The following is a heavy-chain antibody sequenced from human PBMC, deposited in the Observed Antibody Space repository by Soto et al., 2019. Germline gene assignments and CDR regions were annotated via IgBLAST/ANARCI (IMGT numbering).Heavy chain of an antibody. V-gene: IGHV3-33*01. D-gene: IGHD1-26*01. CDR3: ARGWELPKGLFDY. CDR1: GFTFSSYC. CDR2: IWYDGSNK. Sequence: PGGAPRLSRSASGFTFSSYCMPWGRPAPGKGLEWVAVIWYDGSNKYYADSVKGRFTISRDNSKNTLYLQMNSLRAEDTAVYYCARGWELPKGLFDYWGQGTLVTVSS. J-gene: IGHJ4*02.